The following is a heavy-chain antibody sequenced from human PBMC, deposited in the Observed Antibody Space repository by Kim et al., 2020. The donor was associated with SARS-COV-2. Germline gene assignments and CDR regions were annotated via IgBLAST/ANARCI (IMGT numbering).Heavy chain of an antibody. Sequence: SVKVSCKASGGTFSSYAISWVRQAPGQGLEWMGGIIPIFGTANYAQKFQGRVTITADESTSTAYMELSSLRSEDTAVYYCAFPQDGYSGYDYLGGYYYYYGMDVWGQGTTVTVSS. CDR2: IIPIFGTA. V-gene: IGHV1-69*13. CDR1: GGTFSSYA. CDR3: AFPQDGYSGYDYLGGYYYYYGMDV. D-gene: IGHD5-12*01. J-gene: IGHJ6*02.